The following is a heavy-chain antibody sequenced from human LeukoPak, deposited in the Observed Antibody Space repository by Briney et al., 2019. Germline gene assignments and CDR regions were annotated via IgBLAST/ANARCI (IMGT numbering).Heavy chain of an antibody. CDR3: ARDPFPRRYYYYYMDV. CDR1: GGSISSGSYY. CDR2: IYTSGST. Sequence: SQTLSLTCTVSGGSISSGSYYWSWIRQPAGKGLEWIGRIYTSGSTNYNPSFKSRVTISVDTSKNQFSLKLSSVTAADTAVYYCARDPFPRRYYYYYMDVWGKGTTVTVSS. J-gene: IGHJ6*03. V-gene: IGHV4-61*02.